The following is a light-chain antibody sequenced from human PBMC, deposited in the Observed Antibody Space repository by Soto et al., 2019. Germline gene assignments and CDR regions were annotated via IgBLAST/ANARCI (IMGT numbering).Light chain of an antibody. CDR1: SRDVGGYNY. V-gene: IGLV2-8*01. Sequence: QSALTQPPSASGSPGQSVTISCTGTSRDVGGYNYVSWYQQFPGKAPKLMIYEVSKRPSGVPDRFSGSKSGNTASLTVSGLQAEDEGDYYCSSYGGSNNVLFGGGTKLPVL. CDR2: EVS. J-gene: IGLJ2*01. CDR3: SSYGGSNNVL.